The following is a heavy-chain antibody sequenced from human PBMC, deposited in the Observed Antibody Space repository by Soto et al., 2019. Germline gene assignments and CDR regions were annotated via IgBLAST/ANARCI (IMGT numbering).Heavy chain of an antibody. CDR3: ARASEELNSTFDY. CDR2: ISITTSYI. V-gene: IGHV3-21*06. Sequence: GGSLRLSCAASGFTFTRYSMNWVRQTPGKGLEWVSSISITTSYIYYGDSVKGRFTISRDNSKNTLYLEMSSLRAEDTAVYYCARASEELNSTFDYWGQGTLVTVSS. D-gene: IGHD1-7*01. CDR1: GFTFTRYS. J-gene: IGHJ4*02.